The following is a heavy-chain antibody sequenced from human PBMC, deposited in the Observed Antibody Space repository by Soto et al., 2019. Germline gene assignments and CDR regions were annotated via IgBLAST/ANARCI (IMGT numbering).Heavy chain of an antibody. D-gene: IGHD5-18*01. CDR1: GXSLSSGLYD. V-gene: IGHV4-38-2*01. Sequence: XTLSLPCPVPGXSLSSGLYDWGWVRQPPGKGLEWIWSIYHTESTYYNPSLKSRVTMSVDTSKNHLSLKLSYMTAPDTAVYFCGRYGYSYSARFWDYWGQGTRGTVSS. J-gene: IGHJ4*02. CDR2: IYHTEST. CDR3: GRYGYSYSARFWDY.